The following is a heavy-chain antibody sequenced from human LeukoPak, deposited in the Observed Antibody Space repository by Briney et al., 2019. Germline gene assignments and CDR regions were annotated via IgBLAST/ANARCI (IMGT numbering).Heavy chain of an antibody. CDR2: IYPGDSDT. CDR1: GYSFTSYW. V-gene: IGHV5-51*01. CDR3: ARLLYYYDSSGYYPGGFDY. D-gene: IGHD3-22*01. J-gene: IGHJ4*02. Sequence: GESPKISCMGSGYSFTSYWIGWVRQQPGKGLEWMGIIYPGDSDTRYSPSFQGQVTISADKSISTAYLQWSSLKASDTAMYYCARLLYYYDSSGYYPGGFDYWGQGTLVTVSS.